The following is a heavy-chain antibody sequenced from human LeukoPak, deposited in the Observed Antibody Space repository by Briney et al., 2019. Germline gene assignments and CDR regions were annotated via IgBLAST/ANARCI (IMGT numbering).Heavy chain of an antibody. V-gene: IGHV3-20*04. Sequence: GGSLRLSCAASGFPFDDYGMSWVRHAPGKGLEWVSGINWNGGSTGYADSVKGRFTISRDNAKNSLYLQMNSLRAEDTALYYCARSPPRIAVAAAFWDYWGQGTLVTVSS. CDR3: ARSPPRIAVAAAFWDY. CDR1: GFPFDDYG. J-gene: IGHJ4*02. CDR2: INWNGGST. D-gene: IGHD6-19*01.